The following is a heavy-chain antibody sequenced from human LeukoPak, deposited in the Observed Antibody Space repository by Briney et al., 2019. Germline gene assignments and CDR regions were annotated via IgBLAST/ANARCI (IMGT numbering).Heavy chain of an antibody. CDR3: ARWIAARSPSID. CDR1: GYTFTGYY. J-gene: IGHJ4*02. V-gene: IGHV1-2*06. CDR2: INPNSGGT. D-gene: IGHD6-6*01. Sequence: ASVEVSCKASGYTFTGYYMHWVRQAPGQGLEWMGRINPNSGGTNYAQKFQGRVTMTRDTSISTAYMELSRLRSDDTAVYYCARWIAARSPSIDWGQGTLVTVSS.